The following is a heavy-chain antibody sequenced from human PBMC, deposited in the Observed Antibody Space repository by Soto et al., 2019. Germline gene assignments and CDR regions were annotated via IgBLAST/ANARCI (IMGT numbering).Heavy chain of an antibody. V-gene: IGHV1-3*01. CDR2: ISGDSGNT. CDR1: GYMFTKTA. D-gene: IGHD6-19*01. J-gene: IGHJ4*01. CDR3: ARDGVAAGNINFDY. Sequence: ASVKVSCKASGYMFTKTAMHWVRQAPGQRLEWMGWISGDSGNTKYSPKLQDRVTITRDTSASTAYMELSSLRSEDTALYYCARDGVAAGNINFDYWGQGTLVTVSS.